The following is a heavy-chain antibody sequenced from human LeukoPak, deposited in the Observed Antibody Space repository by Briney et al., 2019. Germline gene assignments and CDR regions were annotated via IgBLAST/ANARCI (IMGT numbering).Heavy chain of an antibody. Sequence: PSETLSLTCTVSGGSISSYYWSWIRQPPGEGLEWIGNIYYSGTTSYNPSLESRVIISVDTSKNQFFLILSSVTAADTAVYYCARVRDGYNYGGFDFWGQGTLVTGSS. V-gene: IGHV4-59*01. CDR3: ARVRDGYNYGGFDF. CDR2: IYYSGTT. CDR1: GGSISSYY. D-gene: IGHD5-24*01. J-gene: IGHJ4*02.